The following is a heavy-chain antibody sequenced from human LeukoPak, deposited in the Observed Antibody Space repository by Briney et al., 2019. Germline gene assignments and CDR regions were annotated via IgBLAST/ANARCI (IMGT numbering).Heavy chain of an antibody. CDR2: IKAGGGDP. CDR1: RFTFSTYA. J-gene: IGHJ4*02. D-gene: IGHD2-15*01. Sequence: GGSLRLSCAASRFTFSTYAMGWVRQAPGKGLEWVSSIKAGGGDPFYADSVRGRFTISRDNAKNTLFLQMNSLRAEDTAVYYCARLPNYYFDSWDQGTQVTVSS. V-gene: IGHV3-23*01. CDR3: ARLPNYYFDS.